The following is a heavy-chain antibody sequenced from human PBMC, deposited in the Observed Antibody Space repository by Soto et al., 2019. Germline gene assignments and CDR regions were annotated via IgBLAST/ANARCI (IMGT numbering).Heavy chain of an antibody. CDR2: INHSGST. CDR1: GGSFSGYY. V-gene: IGHV4-34*01. D-gene: IGHD6-19*01. J-gene: IGHJ5*02. CDR3: ARSRRARQWLSLNWFDP. Sequence: SETLSLTCAVYGGSFSGYYWSWIRQPPGKGLEWIGEINHSGSTNYNPSLKSRATISVDTSKNQFSLKLSSVTAADTAVYYCARSRRARQWLSLNWFDPWGQGTLVTVSS.